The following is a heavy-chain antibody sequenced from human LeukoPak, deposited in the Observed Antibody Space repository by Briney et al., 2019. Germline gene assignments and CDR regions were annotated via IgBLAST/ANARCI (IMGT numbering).Heavy chain of an antibody. CDR1: GFIFSIYW. CDR3: ARGGGLDV. J-gene: IGHJ6*02. Sequence: GGSLRLSCAASGFIFSIYWMSWVRQAPGKGLEWVASINHNGNVNYYVDSVKGRFTISRDNAKNSLYLQMSNSRAEDTAVYFCARGGGLDVWGQGATVTVSS. D-gene: IGHD3-16*01. CDR2: INHNGNVN. V-gene: IGHV3-7*03.